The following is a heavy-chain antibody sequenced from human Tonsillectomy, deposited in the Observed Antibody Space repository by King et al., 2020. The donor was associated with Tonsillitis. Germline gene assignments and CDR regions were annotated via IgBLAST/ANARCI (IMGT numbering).Heavy chain of an antibody. D-gene: IGHD7-27*01. J-gene: IGHJ4*02. Sequence: VQMVESGGGVVQPGGSLRLSCAASGLAFSDYGMHWVRQAPGKGLEWVAFIHFDGSIKYYADSVKGRFTISRDNSKNTLYLQMNSLRAEETAVYYCAKYLFINSWGYYLDYWRPGSLVTVSS. CDR3: AKYLFINSWGYYLDY. CDR2: IHFDGSIK. CDR1: GLAFSDYG. V-gene: IGHV3-30*02.